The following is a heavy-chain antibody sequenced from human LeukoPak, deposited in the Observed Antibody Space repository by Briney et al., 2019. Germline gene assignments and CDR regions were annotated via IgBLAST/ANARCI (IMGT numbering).Heavy chain of an antibody. CDR2: IYYSGST. D-gene: IGHD3-3*01. Sequence: SETLSLTCTVSGGSISSSSYYWGWIRQPPGKGLEWIGSIYYSGSTYYNPSLKSRVTISVDTPKNQFSLKLSSVTAADTAVYYCARYTIFLPGNWFDPWGQGTLVTVSS. CDR3: ARYTIFLPGNWFDP. J-gene: IGHJ5*02. CDR1: GGSISSSSYY. V-gene: IGHV4-39*07.